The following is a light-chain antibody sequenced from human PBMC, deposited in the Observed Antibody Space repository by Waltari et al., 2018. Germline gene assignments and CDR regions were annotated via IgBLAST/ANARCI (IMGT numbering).Light chain of an antibody. V-gene: IGLV1-44*01. J-gene: IGLJ2*01. CDR3: AALDDSLNGVV. CDR1: SSNIGSNT. Sequence: QSVLTQPPSASGTPGQRVTISCSGSSSNIGSNTVNWYQQLPGTAPKLLIYSNNPRPAGVPDQFSASKSGTSASLASSGLQSEDEADYYCAALDDSLNGVVFGGGTKLTVL. CDR2: SNN.